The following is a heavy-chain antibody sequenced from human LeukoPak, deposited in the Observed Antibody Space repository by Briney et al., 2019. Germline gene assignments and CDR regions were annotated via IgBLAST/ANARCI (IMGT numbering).Heavy chain of an antibody. CDR1: GFTFSSYA. CDR3: AKLRIRSGSGSLIL. D-gene: IGHD3-10*01. J-gene: IGHJ4*02. CDR2: ISVSGGST. V-gene: IGHV3-23*01. Sequence: AGGSLRLSCAASGFTFSSYAMSGVREAPGKGLECVSAISVSGGSTYYADSVQGRFTISRDNSKNTLYLQMKRLRAEDRAVYYCAKLRIRSGSGSLILWGQGTLVTVYS.